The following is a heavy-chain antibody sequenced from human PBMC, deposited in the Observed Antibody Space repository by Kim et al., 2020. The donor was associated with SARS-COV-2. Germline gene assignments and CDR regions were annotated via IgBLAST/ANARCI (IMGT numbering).Heavy chain of an antibody. V-gene: IGHV1-3*01. CDR3: ARWLDGSGSYYFDY. Sequence: NTKYSQKYQGRVTITRDTSASTAYMELSSLRSEDTAVYYCARWLDGSGSYYFDYWGQGTLVTVSS. CDR2: NT. J-gene: IGHJ4*02. D-gene: IGHD3-10*01.